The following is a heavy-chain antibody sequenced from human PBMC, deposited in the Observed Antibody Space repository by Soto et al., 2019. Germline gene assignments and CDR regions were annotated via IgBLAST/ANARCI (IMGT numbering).Heavy chain of an antibody. J-gene: IGHJ4*02. CDR2: ISAST. D-gene: IGHD6-13*01. V-gene: IGHV3-23*01. CDR1: GFTVSSYA. Sequence: EMQLLESGGGLVQAGGFLRLSCAASGFTVSSYALNWVRQAPGKGLEWVSGISASTYYADSVKGRFTISRDTSKNTLYLQMNSLRADDTAIYFCAIRMYSTRWYYLDYWGQGTLVTVSS. CDR3: AIRMYSTRWYYLDY.